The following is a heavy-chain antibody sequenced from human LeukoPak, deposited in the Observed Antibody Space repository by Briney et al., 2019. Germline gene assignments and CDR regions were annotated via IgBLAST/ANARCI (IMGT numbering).Heavy chain of an antibody. J-gene: IGHJ4*02. Sequence: GGSLRLSCAASGFTFDDYGMSWVRQAPGKGLEWVSGINWNGGSTGYADSVKGRFTISRDNAKNSLYPQMNSLRAEDTALYYCARANGIAVAGTFDYWGQGTLVTVSS. CDR2: INWNGGST. CDR3: ARANGIAVAGTFDY. CDR1: GFTFDDYG. D-gene: IGHD6-19*01. V-gene: IGHV3-20*04.